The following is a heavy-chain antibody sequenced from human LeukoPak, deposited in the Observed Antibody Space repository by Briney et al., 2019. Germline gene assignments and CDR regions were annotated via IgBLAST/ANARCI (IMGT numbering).Heavy chain of an antibody. Sequence: SQTLSLTCTVSGGSIISSAYYWGWIRQHPGKGLEWIGYIYYSGSTYYNPSLKSRVTISLDTSKNQFSLKLSSVTAADTAVYYCVRTEVSSGSEDYWGQGTLVTVSS. CDR3: VRTEVSSGSEDY. CDR2: IYYSGST. V-gene: IGHV4-30-4*08. CDR1: GGSIISSAYY. D-gene: IGHD6-19*01. J-gene: IGHJ4*02.